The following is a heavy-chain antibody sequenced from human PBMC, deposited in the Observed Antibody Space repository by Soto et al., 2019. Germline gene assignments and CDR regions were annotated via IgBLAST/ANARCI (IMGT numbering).Heavy chain of an antibody. Sequence: GGSLRLSCAASGFTFRSYAMSWVRQAPGKGLEWVSAISGGGGSTYYEDSVKGRFTISRDNSKNTLSLQMNSLGAEDTAVYFCAKGSYIAAAGTWGVPYYFDYWGQGTLVTVSS. CDR3: AKGSYIAAAGTWGVPYYFDY. CDR2: ISGGGGST. J-gene: IGHJ4*02. CDR1: GFTFRSYA. V-gene: IGHV3-23*01. D-gene: IGHD6-13*01.